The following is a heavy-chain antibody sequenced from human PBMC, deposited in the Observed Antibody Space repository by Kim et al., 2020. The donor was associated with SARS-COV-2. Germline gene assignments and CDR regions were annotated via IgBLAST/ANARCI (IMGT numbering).Heavy chain of an antibody. J-gene: IGHJ2*01. Sequence: NYTPSLKSRVTISVDTSKNQFSLKLSSVTAADTAVYYCARCNGFYWYFDLWGRGTLVTVSS. V-gene: IGHV4-34*01. CDR3: ARCNGFYWYFDL.